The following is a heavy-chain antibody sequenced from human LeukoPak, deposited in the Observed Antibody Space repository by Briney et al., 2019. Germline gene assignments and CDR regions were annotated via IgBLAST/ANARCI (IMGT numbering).Heavy chain of an antibody. J-gene: IGHJ4*02. V-gene: IGHV4-34*01. Sequence: SETLSLTRAVYGGSFSGYYWSWIRHPPRKGLEWISHINHSGSTNYNPSLKSRVTISVDPSKNQFSLKLGSVPAADTAVYYCARVRCDSTSCSSRGAFDYWGQGILVTVSS. CDR2: INHSGST. CDR3: ARVRCDSTSCSSRGAFDY. D-gene: IGHD2-2*01. CDR1: GGSFSGYY.